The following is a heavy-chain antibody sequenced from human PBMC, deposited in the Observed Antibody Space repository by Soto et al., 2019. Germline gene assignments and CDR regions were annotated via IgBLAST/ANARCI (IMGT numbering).Heavy chain of an antibody. D-gene: IGHD2-2*01. CDR1: GFTFSSYA. CDR3: AKLEDLLSTPSYFDY. Sequence: PGGSLRLSCAASGFTFSSYAMSWVRQAPGKGLEWVSAISGSGGSTYYADSVKGRFTISRDNSKNTLYLQMNSLRAEDTAVYYCAKLEDLLSTPSYFDYWGQGTLVTVSS. J-gene: IGHJ4*02. CDR2: ISGSGGST. V-gene: IGHV3-23*01.